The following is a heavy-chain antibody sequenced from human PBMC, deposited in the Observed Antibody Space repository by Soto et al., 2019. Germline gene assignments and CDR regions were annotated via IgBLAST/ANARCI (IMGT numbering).Heavy chain of an antibody. V-gene: IGHV1-18*01. CDR2: ISAYNGNT. Sequence: QVQLVQSGAEVKKPGASVKASCKASGYTFTSYGISWVRQAPGQGLEGMGWISAYNGNTNYAQKLQGRVTMTTYTSKSTAYMERRSLRSDDTAVYYCARDGRYFDWSQDDYWGQGTLVTVSS. CDR1: GYTFTSYG. CDR3: ARDGRYFDWSQDDY. J-gene: IGHJ4*02. D-gene: IGHD3-9*01.